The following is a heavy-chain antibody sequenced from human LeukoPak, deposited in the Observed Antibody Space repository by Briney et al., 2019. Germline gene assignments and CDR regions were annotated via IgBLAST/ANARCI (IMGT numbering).Heavy chain of an antibody. J-gene: IGHJ4*02. CDR1: GGSISSYY. V-gene: IGHV4-59*01. D-gene: IGHD3-3*01. CDR2: IYYSGST. Sequence: SETLSLTCTVSGGSISSYYWSWIRQPPGKGLEWIGYIYYSGSTNYNPSLKSRVTISVDTSKNQFSLKLSSVTAADTAVYYCASAKGSDDFWSGYGYYFDYWGQGTLVTVSS. CDR3: ASAKGSDDFWSGYGYYFDY.